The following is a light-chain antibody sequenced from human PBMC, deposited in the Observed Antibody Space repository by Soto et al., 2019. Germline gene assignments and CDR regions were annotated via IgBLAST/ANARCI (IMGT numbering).Light chain of an antibody. CDR1: SSDIGSYNR. CDR2: EVS. J-gene: IGLJ1*01. V-gene: IGLV2-18*02. Sequence: QSALTQPPSVSGSPGQSVAISCTGTSSDIGSYNRVAWYQQPPGTAPKLIIYEVSNRPSGVPDRFSGSKSGNTASLTISGLHAEDEADYYCSSFTTSSTDVFGTGTKLTVL. CDR3: SSFTTSSTDV.